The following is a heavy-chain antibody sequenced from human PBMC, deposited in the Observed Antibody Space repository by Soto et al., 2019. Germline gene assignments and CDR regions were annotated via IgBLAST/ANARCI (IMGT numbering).Heavy chain of an antibody. CDR1: GITLSGYA. D-gene: IGHD6-6*01. CDR3: ARRARPDFYYMDV. J-gene: IGHJ6*03. CDR2: ISSNGVGT. Sequence: GALRLYCAASGITLSGYAMNWVCQAPGKGLEYVSGISSNGVGTYYANSVQGRFTISRDNSKNTVYLQMGSLRPEDMAVYYCARRARPDFYYMDVWGKGTTVTVSS. V-gene: IGHV3-64*01.